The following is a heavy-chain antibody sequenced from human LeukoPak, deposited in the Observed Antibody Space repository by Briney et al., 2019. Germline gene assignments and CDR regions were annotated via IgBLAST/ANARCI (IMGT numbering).Heavy chain of an antibody. CDR2: IYYSGST. V-gene: IGHV4-39*01. CDR1: GASISSSSYY. J-gene: IGHJ4*02. D-gene: IGHD3-22*01. Sequence: PSETLSLTCTVSGASISSSSYYWGWISQPPGKGLEWIGSIYYSGSTYYNPSLRSRVTISVDTSKNQFSLKLSSVTAADTAVYYCARLSYDSSGYHDYWGQGTLVTVSS. CDR3: ARLSYDSSGYHDY.